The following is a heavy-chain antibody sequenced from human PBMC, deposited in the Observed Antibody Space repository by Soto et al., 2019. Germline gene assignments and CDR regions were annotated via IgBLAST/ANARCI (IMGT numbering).Heavy chain of an antibody. J-gene: IGHJ4*02. CDR3: STDRVAVRATFDY. CDR1: GFTFSNAC. V-gene: IGHV3-15*07. Sequence: EVQLVESGGGLVKPGGSLRLSCAASGFTFSNACMNWVRQAPGKGLEWVGRIKSKTDGGATDYAAPVKGRITISRGDSNNKLCLQMNSMISEDAAVYYCSTDRVAVRATFDYWGQGTLVTVSS. CDR2: IKSKTDGGAT. D-gene: IGHD1-26*01.